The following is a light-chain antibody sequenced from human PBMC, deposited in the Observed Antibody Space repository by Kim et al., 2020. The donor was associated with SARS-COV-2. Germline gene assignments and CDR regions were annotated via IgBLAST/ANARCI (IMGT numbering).Light chain of an antibody. J-gene: IGKJ4*01. Sequence: FSPGASATLYGRASQSLSNTYVAWYQQRPGQPPRLRIYGASSRATGIPDRFSGSGSGTDFTFSISRLEPEDFAVYYCQQYDNSPLTFGGGTKVEI. CDR2: GAS. CDR3: QQYDNSPLT. V-gene: IGKV3-20*01. CDR1: QSLSNTY.